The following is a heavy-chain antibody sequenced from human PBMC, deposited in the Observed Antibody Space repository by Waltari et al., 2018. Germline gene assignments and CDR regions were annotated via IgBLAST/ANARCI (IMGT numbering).Heavy chain of an antibody. D-gene: IGHD3-3*01. J-gene: IGHJ4*02. Sequence: EVQLVESGGGLVQPGGSLRLSCAASEFTFAYYWVTWVRQAPGKGLGWVANIKEDGSEKYYVDSVKGRFTISRDNAKNSVYLQMSSLRVEDTAVYYCATQSWSNFEYWGQGTLVTVSS. V-gene: IGHV3-7*01. CDR2: IKEDGSEK. CDR3: ATQSWSNFEY. CDR1: EFTFAYYW.